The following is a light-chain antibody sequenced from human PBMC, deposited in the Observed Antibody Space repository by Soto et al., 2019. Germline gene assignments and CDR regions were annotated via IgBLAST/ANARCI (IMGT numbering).Light chain of an antibody. CDR2: KDR. Sequence: SYELTQPPSVSVSPGQTARITCSGDALPKQNAYWYQQKPGQAPVLVIYKDRERPSGIPERFSGSSSGTAVTLAISGVQAEDEADYYCQSADSSDTSYVFGTGTKLTVL. CDR1: ALPKQN. V-gene: IGLV3-25*03. J-gene: IGLJ1*01. CDR3: QSADSSDTSYV.